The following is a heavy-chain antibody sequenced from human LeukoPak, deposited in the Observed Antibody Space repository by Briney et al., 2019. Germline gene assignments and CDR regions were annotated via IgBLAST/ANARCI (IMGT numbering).Heavy chain of an antibody. CDR3: ASKGSSLTGTTHS. CDR2: IKEDGSEK. V-gene: IGHV3-7*05. J-gene: IGHJ4*02. D-gene: IGHD1-7*01. Sequence: PGGSLRLSCAASGYIFERYWISWVRQAPGKGLEWVANIKEDGSEKNYVESVKGRFTISRDNARNSVYLHMNILGADDTAVYYCASKGSSLTGTTHSWGQGTLVTVSA. CDR1: GYIFERYW.